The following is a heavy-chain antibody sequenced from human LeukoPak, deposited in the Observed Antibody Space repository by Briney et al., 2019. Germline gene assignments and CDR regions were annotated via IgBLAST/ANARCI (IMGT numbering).Heavy chain of an antibody. Sequence: GGSLRLSCAASGFTFSGSGMHWVRQAPGKGLEWVAFIRYHGSDKYYADSVKGRFTISRDNSKNTLYLQMNSLRAEDTAVYYCASRGYYGSGSYRYFDYWGQGTLVTVSS. V-gene: IGHV3-30*02. D-gene: IGHD3-10*01. CDR3: ASRGYYGSGSYRYFDY. CDR1: GFTFSGSG. J-gene: IGHJ4*02. CDR2: IRYHGSDK.